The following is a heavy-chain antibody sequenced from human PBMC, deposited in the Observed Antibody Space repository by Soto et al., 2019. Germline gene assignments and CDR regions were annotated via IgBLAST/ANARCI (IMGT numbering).Heavy chain of an antibody. Sequence: ASVKVSCKVSGHTLTELSMHWVRQAPGKGLEWMGGFDPEDGETIYAQKFQGRVTMTEDTSTDTAYMELSSLRSEDTAVYYCATDLAHVVVVAATPGQLGYWSQGTLVTVSS. D-gene: IGHD2-15*01. CDR1: GHTLTELS. J-gene: IGHJ4*02. CDR2: FDPEDGET. V-gene: IGHV1-24*01. CDR3: ATDLAHVVVVAATPGQLGY.